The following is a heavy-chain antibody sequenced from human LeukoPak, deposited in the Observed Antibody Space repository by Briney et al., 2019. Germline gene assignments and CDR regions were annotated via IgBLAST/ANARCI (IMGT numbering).Heavy chain of an antibody. CDR2: ISSSSSTI. J-gene: IGHJ3*01. D-gene: IGHD6-6*01. CDR1: GFTFSTYS. V-gene: IGHV3-48*01. CDR3: ARSSYSSSSSV. Sequence: GGSLRLSCAASGFTFSTYSMNWVRQAPGKGLEWVSYISSSSSTIYYADSVRGRFTISRDNAKNSLYLQMNSLRAKDTAVYYCARSSYSSSSSVWGQGTMVTVSS.